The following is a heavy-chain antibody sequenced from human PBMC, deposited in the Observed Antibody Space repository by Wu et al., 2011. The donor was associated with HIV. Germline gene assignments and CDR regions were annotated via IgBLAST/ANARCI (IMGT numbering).Heavy chain of an antibody. J-gene: IGHJ5*02. CDR3: ARDSTSWSRSNWFDP. CDR2: INPNSGGT. V-gene: IGHV1-2*02. Sequence: QVQLVQSGAEVKKPGASVKVSCKASGYTYTTYGVSWVRQAPGQGLEWMGWINPNSGGTNYAQKFQGRLTIARDTSISTAYMELSRLRSDDTAVYYCARDSTSWSRSNWFDPWGQGTLVTVSS. CDR1: GYTYTTYG. D-gene: IGHD6-13*01.